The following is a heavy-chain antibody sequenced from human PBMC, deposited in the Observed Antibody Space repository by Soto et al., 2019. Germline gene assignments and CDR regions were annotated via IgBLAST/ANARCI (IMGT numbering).Heavy chain of an antibody. CDR2: VNAGNGNT. Sequence: ASVKVSCTASGYTFTSYAMHWVRQAPGQRLEWMGWVNAGNGNTKYSQKFQGRITVTSQASTSTVYMEISSLRSDDTAFYFCVRDRPHAWFDPWGQGTLVTVSS. CDR3: VRDRPHAWFDP. J-gene: IGHJ5*02. V-gene: IGHV1-3*01. CDR1: GYTFTSYA.